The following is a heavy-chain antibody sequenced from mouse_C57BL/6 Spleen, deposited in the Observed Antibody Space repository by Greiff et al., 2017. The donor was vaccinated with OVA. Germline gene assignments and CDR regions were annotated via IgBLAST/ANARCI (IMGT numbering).Heavy chain of an antibody. CDR1: GYSITSGYY. V-gene: IGHV3-6*01. J-gene: IGHJ2*01. Sequence: EVQRVESGPGLVKPSQSLSLTCSVTGYSITSGYYWNWIRQFPGNKLEWMGYISYDGSNNYNPSLKNRISITRDTSKNQFFLKLNSVTTEDTATYYCAREGDDGYYVDYWGQGTTLTVSS. CDR3: AREGDDGYYVDY. CDR2: ISYDGSN. D-gene: IGHD2-3*01.